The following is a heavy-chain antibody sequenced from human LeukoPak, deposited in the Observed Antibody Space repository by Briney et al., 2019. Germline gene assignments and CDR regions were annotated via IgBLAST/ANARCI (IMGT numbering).Heavy chain of an antibody. CDR1: GYTFTSYD. Sequence: ASVKVSCKASGYTFTSYDINWVRQATGQGLEWMGWMNPNSGNTGYAQKFQGRVTMTRDTSISTAYMELSRLRSDDTAVYYCARFYDSSGYYTFDYWGQGTLVTVSS. CDR3: ARFYDSSGYYTFDY. D-gene: IGHD3-22*01. J-gene: IGHJ4*02. V-gene: IGHV1-8*01. CDR2: MNPNSGNT.